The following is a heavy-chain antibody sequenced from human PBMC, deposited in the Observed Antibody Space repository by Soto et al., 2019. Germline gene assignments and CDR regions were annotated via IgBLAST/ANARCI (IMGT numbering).Heavy chain of an antibody. J-gene: IGHJ2*01. Sequence: EVQLLESGGGLVQPGGSLRLSCAASGFTLRNYAMSWVRQAPGKGLEWVSGITGSGGSTYYADSVKGRFTVSRDNSENTLYLQMDSLGVEDTAVYYCAKERGEGYCTSAVCLYWYFDLWGRGTLVTVSS. D-gene: IGHD2-8*01. CDR3: AKERGEGYCTSAVCLYWYFDL. CDR1: GFTLRNYA. V-gene: IGHV3-23*01. CDR2: ITGSGGST.